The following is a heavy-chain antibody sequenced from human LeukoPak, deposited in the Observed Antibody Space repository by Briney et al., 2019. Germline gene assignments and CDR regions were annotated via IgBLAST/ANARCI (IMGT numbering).Heavy chain of an antibody. V-gene: IGHV1-18*01. CDR2: ISAYNGNT. Sequence: ASVKVSCKASGYTFTSYGISWVRQAPGQGLEWMGWISAYNGNTYYAQKFQGRVTMTTDISTSTAYMELRSLRSDDTAVYYCARVLVDNYGHYYNYMDVWGKGTTVSVSS. J-gene: IGHJ6*03. D-gene: IGHD5-18*01. CDR3: ARVLVDNYGHYYNYMDV. CDR1: GYTFTSYG.